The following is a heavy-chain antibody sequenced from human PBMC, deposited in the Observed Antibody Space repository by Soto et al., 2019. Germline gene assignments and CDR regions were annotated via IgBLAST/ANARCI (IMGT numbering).Heavy chain of an antibody. V-gene: IGHV3-48*02. CDR2: ISSSSSTI. CDR3: AREPPTAGAGPQQGFDY. CDR1: GFTFSSYG. Sequence: GGSLRLSCAASGFTFSSYGMHWVRQAPGKGLEWVSYISSSSSTIYYADSVKGRFTISRDNAKNSLYLQMNSLRDEATAVYYCAREPPTAGAGPQQGFDYWGHGTLVTVSS. D-gene: IGHD6-19*01. J-gene: IGHJ4*01.